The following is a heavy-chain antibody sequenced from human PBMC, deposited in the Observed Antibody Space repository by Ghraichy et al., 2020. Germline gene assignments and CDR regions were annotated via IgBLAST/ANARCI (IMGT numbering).Heavy chain of an antibody. Sequence: GSLRLSCAASGFIFTNYAMSWVRQAPGKRLEWIAATSGSDGVTYHADSVKGRFTISRDNTNNMLYLQMNSLRAEDTAMYYCARGSVVSCFGATCYPNDYWGQGTLVTVSS. CDR3: ARGSVVSCFGATCYPNDY. CDR1: GFIFTNYA. V-gene: IGHV3-23*01. CDR2: TSGSDGVT. D-gene: IGHD4/OR15-4a*01. J-gene: IGHJ4*02.